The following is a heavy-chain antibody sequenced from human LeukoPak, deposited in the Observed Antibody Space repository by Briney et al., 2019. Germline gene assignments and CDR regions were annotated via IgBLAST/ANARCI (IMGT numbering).Heavy chain of an antibody. D-gene: IGHD6-6*01. V-gene: IGHV3-21*04. Sequence: GGSLRLSCAASGFTFSSYAMHWVRQAPGKGLEWVSSISSSSSYIYYADSVKGRFTISRDNSKNTLYLQMNSLRAEDTAVYYCAKGSSPWDYYYYMDVWGKGTTVTVSS. CDR3: AKGSSPWDYYYYMDV. CDR1: GFTFSSYA. J-gene: IGHJ6*03. CDR2: ISSSSSYI.